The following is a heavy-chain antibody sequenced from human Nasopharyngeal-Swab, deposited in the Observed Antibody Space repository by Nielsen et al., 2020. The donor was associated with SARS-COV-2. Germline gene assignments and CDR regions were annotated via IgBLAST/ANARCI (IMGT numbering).Heavy chain of an antibody. D-gene: IGHD3-22*01. CDR1: GGSINTYY. CDR2: IHSSGTP. V-gene: IGHV4-59*01. Sequence: SETLSLTCTVSGGSINTYYWSWIRQPPGKGLEWIGYIHSSGTPNYNPSLKSRVTMSVDTSKNQFSLMLHSVIAADTAVYYCARDHSYYDSNGYYFDYWGLGTLVTVSS. J-gene: IGHJ4*02. CDR3: ARDHSYYDSNGYYFDY.